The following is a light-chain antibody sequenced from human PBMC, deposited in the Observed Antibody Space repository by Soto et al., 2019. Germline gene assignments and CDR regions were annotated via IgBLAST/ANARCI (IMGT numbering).Light chain of an antibody. J-gene: IGKJ1*01. CDR1: QSIRTW. CDR3: QHYNSYSEA. Sequence: DIQMTQSPSTLSASVGDRVTITCRASQSIRTWLAWYQQKPGKAPRLLMYQASSLKSGVPSRFSGSGSETEFTLTISSLQPDDFATYYCQHYNSYSEAFGQGTKVDIK. V-gene: IGKV1-5*03. CDR2: QAS.